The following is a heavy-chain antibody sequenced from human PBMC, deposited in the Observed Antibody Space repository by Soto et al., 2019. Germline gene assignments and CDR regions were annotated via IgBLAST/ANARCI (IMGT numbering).Heavy chain of an antibody. CDR2: ISPYSGKT. D-gene: IGHD3-22*01. Sequence: QIQLVQSGTEVRKPGASAKVSCKASGYTFTNHDVCWVRQTPGQGLEWMGWISPYSGKTNYARKFQGRVTMTTDTSSPTAYMEVSSLTADDPAVYYCAREGILSLPNYGGQGTLVTVSP. J-gene: IGHJ4*02. CDR1: GYTFTNHD. V-gene: IGHV1-18*01. CDR3: AREGILSLPNY.